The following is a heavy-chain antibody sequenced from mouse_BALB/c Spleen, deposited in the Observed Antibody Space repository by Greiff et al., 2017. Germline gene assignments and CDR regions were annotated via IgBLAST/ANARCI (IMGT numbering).Heavy chain of an antibody. CDR3: ARHRYDAMDY. V-gene: IGHV5-9-3*01. Sequence: EVMLVESGGGLVKPGGSLKLSCAASGFTFSSYAMSWVRQTPEKRLEWVATISSGGSYTYYPDSVKGRFTISRDNAKNTLYLQMSSLRSEDTAMYYCARHRYDAMDYWGQGTSVTVSS. D-gene: IGHD2-14*01. J-gene: IGHJ4*01. CDR2: ISSGGSYT. CDR1: GFTFSSYA.